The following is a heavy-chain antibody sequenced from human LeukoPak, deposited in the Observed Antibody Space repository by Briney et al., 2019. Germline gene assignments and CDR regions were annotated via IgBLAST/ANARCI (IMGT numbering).Heavy chain of an antibody. CDR1: GGSIDSTNW. CDR3: ARSHDHLWGNYPDY. J-gene: IGHJ4*02. CDR2: IHHDGRI. Sequence: PSETLSLTCDVSGGSIDSTNWWNWVRQPPGRGLEWIGEIHHDGRINYNPSLKSRVTLSVDKSKNQFSLRLNSVTAADTAMYYCARSHDHLWGNYPDYWGQGTLVTVSS. D-gene: IGHD3-16*02. V-gene: IGHV4/OR15-8*01.